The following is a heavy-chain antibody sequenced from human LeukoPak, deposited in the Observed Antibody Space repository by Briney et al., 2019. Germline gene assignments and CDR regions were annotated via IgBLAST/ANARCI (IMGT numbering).Heavy chain of an antibody. J-gene: IGHJ4*02. CDR1: GFTFSSYV. V-gene: IGHV3-23*01. CDR3: AKYGIGGSGNHFDY. Sequence: PGGSLRLSCAASGFTFSSYVMNWVRQAPGKGLGWVSTISGSGGITYYTDSVKGRFTISRANSKTMLYLQINSLRAEKTAGYYCAKYGIGGSGNHFDYWGEGTLVTVSS. CDR2: ISGSGGIT. D-gene: IGHD1-26*01.